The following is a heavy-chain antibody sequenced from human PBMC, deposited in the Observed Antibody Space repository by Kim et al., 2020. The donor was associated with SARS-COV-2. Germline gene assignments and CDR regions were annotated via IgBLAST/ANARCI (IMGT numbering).Heavy chain of an antibody. D-gene: IGHD3-22*01. CDR2: TRNKANSYTT. J-gene: IGHJ6*02. V-gene: IGHV3-72*01. CDR3: ARSKGGYYYDSSGYAPYYYGMDV. CDR1: GFTFSDHY. Sequence: GGSLRLSCAASGFTFSDHYMDWVRQAPGKGLEWVGRTRNKANSYTTEYAASVKCRFTISRDDSKHSLYLQMNSLKTEDTAVYYCARSKGGYYYDSSGYAPYYYGMDVWGQGTTVTVSS.